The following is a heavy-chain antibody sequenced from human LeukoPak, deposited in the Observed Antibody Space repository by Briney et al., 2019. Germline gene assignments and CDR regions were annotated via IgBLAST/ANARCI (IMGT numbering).Heavy chain of an antibody. CDR2: IIPIFGTA. CDR3: ARGALYGSESYRMY. CDR1: GGTFSSYA. D-gene: IGHD3-10*01. J-gene: IGHJ4*02. Sequence: SVKVSCKASGGTFSSYAISWVRQAPGQGLEWMGGIIPIFGTANYAQKFQGRVTITADESTSTAYMELSSLRSEDTAVYYCARGALYGSESYRMYWGQGILVTVSS. V-gene: IGHV1-69*13.